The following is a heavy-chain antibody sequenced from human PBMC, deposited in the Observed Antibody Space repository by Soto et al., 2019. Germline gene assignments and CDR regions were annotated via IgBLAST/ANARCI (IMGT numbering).Heavy chain of an antibody. J-gene: IGHJ4*02. CDR1: GFTFSSDA. CDR3: AKDLQVISAYFDY. V-gene: IGHV3-23*01. D-gene: IGHD6-25*01. CDR2: ISGSGGTT. Sequence: GGSLRLSCAASGFTFSSDAMSWVRQAPGKGLEWVSAISGSGGTTYYADSVKGRFTISRDNSKNTLYLQMNSLRAEDTAVYYCAKDLQVISAYFDYWGQGTLVTVSS.